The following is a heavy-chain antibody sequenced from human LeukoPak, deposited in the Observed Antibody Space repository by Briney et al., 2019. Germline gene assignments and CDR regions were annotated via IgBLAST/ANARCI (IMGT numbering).Heavy chain of an antibody. CDR1: GFNFRSSA. Sequence: PGGSLRLSCAASGFNFRSSAMAWVRLTPGKGLEWVSSISGSGETIHNADSVKGRFVISRDNSKNTLTLLMNSLGAEDTAVYYCTKLVVSGSGDYFASWGQGTLVTVSS. CDR3: TKLVVSGSGDYFAS. CDR2: ISGSGETI. D-gene: IGHD6-19*01. J-gene: IGHJ4*02. V-gene: IGHV3-23*01.